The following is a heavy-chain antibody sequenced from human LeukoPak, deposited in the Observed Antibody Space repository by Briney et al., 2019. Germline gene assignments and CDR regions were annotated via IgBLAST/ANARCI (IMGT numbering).Heavy chain of an antibody. V-gene: IGHV3-23*01. CDR1: GFTFSTYA. CDR2: ISAGSGNT. J-gene: IGHJ4*02. CDR3: AKEGFDS. Sequence: GGSLRLSCAASGFTFSTYAMSWVRQAPGKGLEWVSTISAGSGNTYYAASVKGRFTISRDNSKNTLYLQMNNLRAEDTAIYYCAKEGFDSWGQGTLVTVSS.